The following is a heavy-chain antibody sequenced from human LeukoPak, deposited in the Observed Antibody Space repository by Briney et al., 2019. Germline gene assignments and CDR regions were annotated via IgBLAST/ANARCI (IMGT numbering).Heavy chain of an antibody. CDR2: INQDGTEK. V-gene: IGHV3-7*01. J-gene: IGHJ4*02. D-gene: IGHD3-10*01. CDR1: GFTFTTYW. Sequence: GGSLRLSCAASGFTFTTYWMSWVRQAPGKGLEWVANINQDGTEKYYVDSVKGRFTISRDNAKNSLDLQMNSLRVEDTAVYYCAKVAKYYYGSETYYFFEHWGQGTPVTASS. CDR3: AKVAKYYYGSETYYFFEH.